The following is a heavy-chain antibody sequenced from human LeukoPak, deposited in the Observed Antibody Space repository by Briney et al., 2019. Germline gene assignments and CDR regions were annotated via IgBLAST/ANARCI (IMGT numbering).Heavy chain of an antibody. CDR1: GFTLSSHG. CDR2: ISNDGSNK. CDR3: ARDEEGLRYFDWLLDY. J-gene: IGHJ4*02. V-gene: IGHV3-30*03. Sequence: GGSLRLSCAASGFTLSSHGMHWVRQAPGKGLEWVAVISNDGSNKYYADSVKGRFTISRDTYKNTLYPQMNSLRAEDTAVYYCARDEEGLRYFDWLLDYWGQGTLVTVSS. D-gene: IGHD3-9*01.